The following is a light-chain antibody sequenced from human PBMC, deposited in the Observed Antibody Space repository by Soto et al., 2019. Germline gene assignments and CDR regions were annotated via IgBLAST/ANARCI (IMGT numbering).Light chain of an antibody. CDR3: KLYYCGWHGYVV. CDR1: SSNIGAGYD. J-gene: IGLJ2*01. Sequence: QSVLTQPPSVAGAPGQRVTISCTGSSSNIGAGYDVHWYQQLPGTAPKLLISGNSNRPSGVPDRFSGSKSGTSASLAITGLQGEDAADYYCKLYYCGWHGYVVFVEVTKLSVL. V-gene: IGLV1-40*01. CDR2: GNS.